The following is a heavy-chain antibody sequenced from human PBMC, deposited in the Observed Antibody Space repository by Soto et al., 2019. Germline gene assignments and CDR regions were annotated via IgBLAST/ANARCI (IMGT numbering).Heavy chain of an antibody. Sequence: PGGSLRLSCAASGFTFSSYAMSWVRQAPGKGLEWVSAISGSGGSTYYADSVKGRFTISRDNSKNTLYLQMNSLRAEDTAVYYCAKDRIVLWFGELLPAFDIWGQGTMVTVSS. CDR2: ISGSGGST. CDR1: GFTFSSYA. J-gene: IGHJ3*02. D-gene: IGHD3-10*01. CDR3: AKDRIVLWFGELLPAFDI. V-gene: IGHV3-23*01.